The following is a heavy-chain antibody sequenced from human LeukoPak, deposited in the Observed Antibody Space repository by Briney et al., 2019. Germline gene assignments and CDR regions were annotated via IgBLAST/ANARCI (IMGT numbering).Heavy chain of an antibody. Sequence: SETLSLTRTVSGGSITSSSSVWGWIRQPPGKGLEWIGTMFYSGYTYYNPSLESRVTMSVDTSKNQFSLKLSSVTAADTAIYYCARPINHAFDIWGQGTMVTVSS. CDR2: MFYSGYT. V-gene: IGHV4-39*01. J-gene: IGHJ3*02. CDR1: GGSITSSSSV. CDR3: ARPINHAFDI.